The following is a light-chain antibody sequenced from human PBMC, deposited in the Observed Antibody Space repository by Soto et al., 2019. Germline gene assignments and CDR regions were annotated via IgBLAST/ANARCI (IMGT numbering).Light chain of an antibody. CDR1: QHIDSAS. Sequence: DIVLTQSPGTLSLSPGERATLSCRASQHIDSASLAWYQQTPGQAPRLLIFSASARATGIPDRFSGSGSGTDFTLTISRLEPEDFAVYYCQVYGGSPEWTFGPGTKVEIK. J-gene: IGKJ1*01. V-gene: IGKV3-20*01. CDR3: QVYGGSPEWT. CDR2: SAS.